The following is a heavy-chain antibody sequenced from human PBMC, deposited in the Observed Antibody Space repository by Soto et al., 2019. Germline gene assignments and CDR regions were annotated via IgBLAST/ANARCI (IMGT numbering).Heavy chain of an antibody. CDR2: INAGNGNT. D-gene: IGHD3-3*01. CDR1: GYTFTSYA. J-gene: IGHJ5*02. V-gene: IGHV1-3*01. CDR3: ASGHDFWSGYYSRFDP. Sequence: ASVKVSCQASGYTFTSYAVHWVRQAPGQRLEWMGWINAGNGNTKYSQKFQGRVTITRDTSASTAYMELSSLRSEDTAVYYCASGHDFWSGYYSRFDPWGQGTLVTVSS.